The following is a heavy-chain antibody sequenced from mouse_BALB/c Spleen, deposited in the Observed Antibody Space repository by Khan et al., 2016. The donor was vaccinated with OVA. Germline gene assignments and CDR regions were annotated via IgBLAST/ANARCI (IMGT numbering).Heavy chain of an antibody. V-gene: IGHV1S127*01. CDR1: GYTFTSFW. J-gene: IGHJ3*01. CDR3: ARGGYGIPFAY. CDR2: IDPSKSET. Sequence: QVQLKESGPELVRPGASVKMSCEASGYTFTSFWIHWVKQRPGQGLDWIGMIDPSKSETRLNQKFKDKATLNVDKSSNTAYMQLSRLTSEDSAVYYCARGGYGIPFAYWGQGTLVTVSA. D-gene: IGHD1-1*01.